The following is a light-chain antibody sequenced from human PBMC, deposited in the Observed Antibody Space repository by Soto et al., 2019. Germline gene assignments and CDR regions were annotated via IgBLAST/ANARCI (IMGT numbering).Light chain of an antibody. Sequence: DIQMTQSPSSLSASVGDTVTITCRASQGIIDYLAWYQQRPGKVPKLLIYAASTLQTGVPSRFSGSGAGTDFTLTISSLQPEDVAPYYCQKYDTAPQTFGQGTRVEI. V-gene: IGKV1-27*01. CDR1: QGIIDY. CDR3: QKYDTAPQT. J-gene: IGKJ1*01. CDR2: AAS.